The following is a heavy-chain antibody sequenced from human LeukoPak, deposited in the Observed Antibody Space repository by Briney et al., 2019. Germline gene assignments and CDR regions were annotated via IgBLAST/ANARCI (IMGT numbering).Heavy chain of an antibody. Sequence: ASLKVSRKAPGYTLTNYGISWVRPAPRQGLERMGWISGYNDNTNYAQKFQGRLTVTTDTSPRTTFMELRSLRSDDTAVYYCARDGTSTDDYWGQGTLVTVSS. CDR2: ISGYNDNT. V-gene: IGHV1-18*01. D-gene: IGHD2-2*01. J-gene: IGHJ4*02. CDR3: ARDGTSTDDY. CDR1: GYTLTNYG.